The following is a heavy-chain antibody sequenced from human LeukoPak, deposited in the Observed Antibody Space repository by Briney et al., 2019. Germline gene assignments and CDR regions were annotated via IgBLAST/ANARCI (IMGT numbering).Heavy chain of an antibody. CDR1: GFTFSNAW. D-gene: IGHD3-10*01. Sequence: NPGGSLRLSCAASGFTFSNAWMSWVRQAPGKGLEWVGRIKSKTDGGTTDYAAPVRVRFTISRDDSKNTLYLQMNSLKTEDTAVYYCTTADRGFGEFYIDYWGQGTLVTVSS. J-gene: IGHJ4*02. V-gene: IGHV3-15*01. CDR3: TTADRGFGEFYIDY. CDR2: IKSKTDGGTT.